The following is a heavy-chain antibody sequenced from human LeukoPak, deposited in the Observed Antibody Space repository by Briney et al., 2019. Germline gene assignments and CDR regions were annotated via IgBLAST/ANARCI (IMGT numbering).Heavy chain of an antibody. V-gene: IGHV1-3*01. Sequence: ASVKVSCKASGYTFTSYAMHWVRQAPGQRLEWMGWINAGNGNTKYSQKFQGRVTITRDTSASTAYMELSSLRSEDTAVYYCARGGPRPLRYFDWFGPGDAFDIWGQGTMVTVSS. CDR2: INAGNGNT. CDR3: ARGGPRPLRYFDWFGPGDAFDI. J-gene: IGHJ3*02. D-gene: IGHD3-9*01. CDR1: GYTFTSYA.